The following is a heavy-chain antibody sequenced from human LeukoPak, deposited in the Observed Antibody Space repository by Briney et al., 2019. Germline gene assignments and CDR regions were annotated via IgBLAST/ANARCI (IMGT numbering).Heavy chain of an antibody. Sequence: GGSLRLSCVASGFTFSSYAMNWVRQAPGKGLEWVSYISRSGSIIYYADSVKGRFTISRDNAKNSLYLQMNSLRVEDTAVYYCAELGITMIGGVWGKGTTVTISS. CDR3: AELGITMIGGV. CDR1: GFTFSSYA. CDR2: ISRSGSII. J-gene: IGHJ6*04. V-gene: IGHV3-48*03. D-gene: IGHD3-10*02.